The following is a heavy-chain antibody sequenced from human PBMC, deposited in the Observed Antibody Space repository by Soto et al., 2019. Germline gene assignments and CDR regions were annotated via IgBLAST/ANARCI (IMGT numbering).Heavy chain of an antibody. CDR3: ARDYVSTYQLHNIAARPGFGY. CDR1: GGTFSSYA. Sequence: SVKVSCKASGGTFSSYAISWVRQAPGQGLEWMGGIIPIFGTANYAQKFQGRVTITADKSTSTAYMELSSLRSEDTAVYYCARDYVSTYQLHNIAARPGFGYWGQGPLVTV. V-gene: IGHV1-69*06. J-gene: IGHJ4*02. D-gene: IGHD6-6*01. CDR2: IIPIFGTA.